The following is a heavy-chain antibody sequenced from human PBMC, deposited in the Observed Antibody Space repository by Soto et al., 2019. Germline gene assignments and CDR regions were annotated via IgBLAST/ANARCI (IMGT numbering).Heavy chain of an antibody. CDR2: IIPIFGTA. J-gene: IGHJ4*02. CDR3: ARRDGYNSYYFDD. V-gene: IGHV1-69*06. CDR1: VGTLSRYA. D-gene: IGHD5-12*01. Sequence: SDNVSCKSSVGTLSRYAITFVRQAPGQGLEWMGGIIPIFGTANYAQKFQGRVTITADKSTSTDYMEMSSLRSEDTAVYYCARRDGYNSYYFDDWGQGTLVTSSS.